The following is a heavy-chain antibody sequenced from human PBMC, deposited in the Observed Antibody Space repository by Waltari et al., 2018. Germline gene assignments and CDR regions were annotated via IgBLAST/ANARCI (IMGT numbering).Heavy chain of an antibody. CDR1: GGSISSYY. V-gene: IGHV4-59*01. J-gene: IGHJ6*03. CDR3: AGGRLRGYMDV. CDR2: IYSSGST. Sequence: QVQLQESGPGLVKPSETLSLTCTVSGGSISSYYWSWIRQPPGKGLEWIGYIYSSGSTNYNPSRKSRVTISVDTSKNQVSRKLSSVTAADTAVYYCAGGRLRGYMDVWGKGTTVTVSS.